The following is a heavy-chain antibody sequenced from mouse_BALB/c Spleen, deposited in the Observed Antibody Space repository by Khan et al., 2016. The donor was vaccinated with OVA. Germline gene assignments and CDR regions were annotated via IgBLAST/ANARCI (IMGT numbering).Heavy chain of an antibody. Sequence: EVELVESGGGLMKPGGSLKLSCAASGFTFSSYAMSWVRQTPEKRLEWVATISGGGSYTYYPDSVKGRFTISRDNAKNTLYLQMSSLRCEDTAMYYCARHDRSYYGGSWNAMDYWGQGTSVTVSS. V-gene: IGHV5-9-3*01. D-gene: IGHD1-1*01. CDR2: ISGGGSYT. CDR3: ARHDRSYYGGSWNAMDY. CDR1: GFTFSSYA. J-gene: IGHJ4*01.